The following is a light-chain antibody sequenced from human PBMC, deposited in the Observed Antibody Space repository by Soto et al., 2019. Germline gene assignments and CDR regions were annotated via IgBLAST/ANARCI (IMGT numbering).Light chain of an antibody. CDR3: QQYGDWPLT. J-gene: IGKJ4*01. Sequence: EIVVTQSPATLSVSPGERATLSCRASQSVGNNFAWYQQKPGKAPMLLIFATSTRATGVPARFSGSGSGTEFTLTISSLQSEDFAVYYCQQYGDWPLTFGGGAKVEIE. CDR1: QSVGNN. CDR2: ATS. V-gene: IGKV3-15*01.